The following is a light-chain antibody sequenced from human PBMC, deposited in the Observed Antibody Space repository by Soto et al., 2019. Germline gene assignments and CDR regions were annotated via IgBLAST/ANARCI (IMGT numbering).Light chain of an antibody. V-gene: IGKV3-20*01. CDR1: QSVGNK. CDR2: DAS. CDR3: QQYGPSLIT. Sequence: ENVLTQSPGTLSLSPGERATLSCRASQSVGNKLAWYQQRPGQAPTLLISDASSRATGIPDRFSGSGSGTDVTLTISRLEPEDYALYYCQQYGPSLITFGQGTRLESK. J-gene: IGKJ5*01.